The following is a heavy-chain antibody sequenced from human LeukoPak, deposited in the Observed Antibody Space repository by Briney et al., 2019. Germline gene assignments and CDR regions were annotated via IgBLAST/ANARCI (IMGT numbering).Heavy chain of an antibody. CDR2: INWNGGST. CDR1: GFTFDDYG. Sequence: GGSLRLSCAVSGFTFDDYGMSWVHQAPGKGLEWLSGINWNGGSTGYADSVKGRFTISRDNAKNSLYLQMNSLRAEDTAVYYCARDSIERAGKIDYWGQGTLVTVSS. V-gene: IGHV3-20*04. D-gene: IGHD1-1*01. CDR3: ARDSIERAGKIDY. J-gene: IGHJ4*02.